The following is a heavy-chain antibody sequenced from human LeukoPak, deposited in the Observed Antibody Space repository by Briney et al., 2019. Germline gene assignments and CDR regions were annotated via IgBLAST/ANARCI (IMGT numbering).Heavy chain of an antibody. CDR3: VRDGYSYGDDAFDI. Sequence: PGGSLRLSCAASGFTFSSYWMSWVRQAPGKGLEWVANIKQDGSEKYYVDSVKGRFTISRDNAKNSLYLQMNSLRAEDTAVYYCVRDGYSYGDDAFDIWGQGTMVTVSS. CDR2: IKQDGSEK. J-gene: IGHJ3*02. D-gene: IGHD5-18*01. V-gene: IGHV3-7*03. CDR1: GFTFSSYW.